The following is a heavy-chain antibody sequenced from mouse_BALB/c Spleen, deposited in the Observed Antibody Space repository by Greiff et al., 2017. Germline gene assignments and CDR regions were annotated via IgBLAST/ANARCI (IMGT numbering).Heavy chain of an antibody. V-gene: IGHV5-6-5*01. Sequence: EVKLMESGGGLVKPGGSLKLFCAAFGFTFSSYAMSWVRPTPEKRLVWVASISIGSRPYSPVSVKGRFTISRDNDRNILYLKMSSLRSEDTAMYYCERGEDCNEGLAYRGQETMVTVSA. J-gene: IGHJ3*01. CDR2: ISIGSRP. CDR1: GFTFSSYA. CDR3: ERGEDCNEGLAY.